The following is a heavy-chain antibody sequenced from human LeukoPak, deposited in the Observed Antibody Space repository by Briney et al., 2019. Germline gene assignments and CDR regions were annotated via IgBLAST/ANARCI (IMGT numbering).Heavy chain of an antibody. CDR1: GGTFSSYA. V-gene: IGHV1-69*04. CDR3: ARDGPGTAVLGWFDP. J-gene: IGHJ5*02. CDR2: IIPILGIA. Sequence: SVKVSCKASGGTFSSYAISWVRQAPGQGLEWMGRIIPILGIANYAQKFQGRVTITADKSTSTAYMELSSLRSEDTAVYYCARDGPGTAVLGWFDPWGQGTLVTVSS. D-gene: IGHD6-19*01.